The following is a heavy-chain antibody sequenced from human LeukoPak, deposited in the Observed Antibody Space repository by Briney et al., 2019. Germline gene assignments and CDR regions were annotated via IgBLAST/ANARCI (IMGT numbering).Heavy chain of an antibody. V-gene: IGHV4-31*03. D-gene: IGHD2-15*01. CDR1: GGSISSGGYY. J-gene: IGHJ4*02. CDR2: IYYSGST. CDR3: ARIHRYCSGGACYVLDN. Sequence: SETLSLTCTVSGGSISSGGYYWSWIRQHPGKGLEWIGYIYYSGSTYYNPSLKSRVTISVDTSKNQFSLKLSSVTAADTAVYYCARIHRYCSGGACYVLDNWGQGTLVAVSS.